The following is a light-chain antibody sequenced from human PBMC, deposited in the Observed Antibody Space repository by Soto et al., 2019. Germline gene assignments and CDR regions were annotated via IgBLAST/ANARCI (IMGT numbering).Light chain of an antibody. V-gene: IGKV1-39*01. CDR3: QQSYSTPWT. Sequence: DIQMTQSPSSLSASVGDRIIITCRARQSIGRYLNWYQQKPGKAPKLLIYGASSLQAGVPSRFSGSGSETDFTLTITSLQPEDFATYYCQQSYSTPWTFGQGTKVDIK. CDR1: QSIGRY. J-gene: IGKJ1*01. CDR2: GAS.